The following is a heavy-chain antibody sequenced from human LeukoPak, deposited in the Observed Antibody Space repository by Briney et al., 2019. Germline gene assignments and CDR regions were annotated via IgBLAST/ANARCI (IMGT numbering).Heavy chain of an antibody. D-gene: IGHD3-22*01. Sequence: GEFLKISCKGSGYSFTSYWIGWVRQMPGKGLEWMGIIYPGDSDTRYSPSFQGQVTISADKSISTAYLQWSSLKASDTAMYYCARHGGYYYDSSGLPDYWGQGTLVTVSS. CDR2: IYPGDSDT. CDR1: GYSFTSYW. J-gene: IGHJ4*02. CDR3: ARHGGYYYDSSGLPDY. V-gene: IGHV5-51*01.